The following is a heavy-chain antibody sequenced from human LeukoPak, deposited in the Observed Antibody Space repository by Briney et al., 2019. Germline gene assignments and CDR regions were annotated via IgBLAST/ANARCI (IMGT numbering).Heavy chain of an antibody. CDR1: GYSINSAFY. V-gene: IGHV4-38-2*02. CDR3: VRDSSGYYPIFDY. J-gene: IGHJ4*02. D-gene: IGHD3-22*01. Sequence: SETLSLTCTVSGYSINSAFYWGWIRQPPGKGLEWIGSMYESGRTYYNPSLKSRVAISVDTSKNQFSLKLSYVTAADTAVYYCVRDSSGYYPIFDYWGQGTLVTVSS. CDR2: MYESGRT.